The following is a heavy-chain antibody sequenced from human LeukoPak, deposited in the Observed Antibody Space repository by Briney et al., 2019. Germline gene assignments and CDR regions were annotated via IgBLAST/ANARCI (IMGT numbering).Heavy chain of an antibody. CDR3: ASQSSSWFHFDY. V-gene: IGHV4-59*01. J-gene: IGHJ4*02. CDR1: GVSISSYY. Sequence: TSETLSLTCTVSGVSISSYYWSWIRQPPGKGLEWIGYIYYSGSTNYNPSLKSRVTISVDTSKNQFSLKLSSVTAADTAVYYCASQSSSWFHFDYWGQGTLVTVSS. D-gene: IGHD6-13*01. CDR2: IYYSGST.